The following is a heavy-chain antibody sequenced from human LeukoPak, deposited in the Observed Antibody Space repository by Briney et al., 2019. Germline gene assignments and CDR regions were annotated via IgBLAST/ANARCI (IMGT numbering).Heavy chain of an antibody. V-gene: IGHV3-23*01. CDR1: GFTFSSYA. D-gene: IGHD6-19*01. Sequence: PGASLRLPCAASGFTFSSYAMSWVRQAPGKGLEWVSAISGSGGSTYYADSVKGRFTISRDNSKNTLYLQMNSLRAEDTAVYYCAKVLSSGWDAFDIWGQGTMVTVSS. CDR2: ISGSGGST. J-gene: IGHJ3*02. CDR3: AKVLSSGWDAFDI.